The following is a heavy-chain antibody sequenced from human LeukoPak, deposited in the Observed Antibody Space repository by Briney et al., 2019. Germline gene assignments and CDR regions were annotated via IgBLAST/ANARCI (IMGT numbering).Heavy chain of an antibody. CDR1: GFTFGSTW. D-gene: IGHD3-16*02. V-gene: IGHV3-7*05. CDR2: IKQDGSEK. Sequence: PGGPLRLSCAVSGFTFGSTWMSWVRQAPGKGLEWVANIKQDGSEKYNVDSVKGRFTISRDNAKNSLYLQMNSLRAEDTAVYYCARDYDYVWGSYRHWYFDLWGRGTLVTVSS. CDR3: ARDYDYVWGSYRHWYFDL. J-gene: IGHJ2*01.